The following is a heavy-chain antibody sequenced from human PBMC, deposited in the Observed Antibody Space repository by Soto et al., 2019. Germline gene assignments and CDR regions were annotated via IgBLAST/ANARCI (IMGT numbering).Heavy chain of an antibody. J-gene: IGHJ6*02. V-gene: IGHV1-8*01. D-gene: IGHD4-17*01. CDR1: GYTFTRYD. Sequence: ASVEVSCNASGYTFTRYDINWVREATGQGLEWMGWMNPNSGNTGYAQKFQGRVTMTRNTSISTAYMELSSLRSEDTAVYYCATRDDYGRFDVWGQGTTVTV. CDR2: MNPNSGNT. CDR3: ATRDDYGRFDV.